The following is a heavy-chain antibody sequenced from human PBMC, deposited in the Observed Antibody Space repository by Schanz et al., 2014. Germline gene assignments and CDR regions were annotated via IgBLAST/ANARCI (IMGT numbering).Heavy chain of an antibody. D-gene: IGHD5-12*01. CDR2: INPNTGDT. CDR3: ARGPLGTSP. Sequence: QVQLVQSGAEVKKPGASVKVSCKASGYTFVSYSMHWVRQAPGQGLEWMGWINPNTGDTNYAQKLQGRVTMTADTSTSTAYMELSSLKSEDTAVYYCARGPLGTSPWGQGTLVIVSS. V-gene: IGHV1-2*02. CDR1: GYTFVSYS. J-gene: IGHJ5*02.